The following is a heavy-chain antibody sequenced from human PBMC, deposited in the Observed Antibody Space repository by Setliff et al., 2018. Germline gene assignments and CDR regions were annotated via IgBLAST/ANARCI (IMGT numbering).Heavy chain of an antibody. V-gene: IGHV4-39*01. CDR3: ARHTIAMSTMISYFDY. Sequence: PSETLSLTCTVSSGSISSDNYYWGWIRQPPGKGLEWIGTLSYNGNAYYTPSLKSRVTISIDTSKNQFSLKLSSVTAADTAVYYCARHTIAMSTMISYFDYWGQGTLVTVSS. D-gene: IGHD3-22*01. CDR1: SGSISSDNYY. CDR2: LSYNGNA. J-gene: IGHJ4*02.